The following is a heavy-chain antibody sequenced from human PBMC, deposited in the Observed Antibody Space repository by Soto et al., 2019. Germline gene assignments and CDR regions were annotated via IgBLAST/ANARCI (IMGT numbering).Heavy chain of an antibody. J-gene: IGHJ5*02. Sequence: SVKVSCKASGGTFSSYTISWVRQAPGQGLEWMGRIIPILGIANYAQKFQGRVTITADKSTSTAYMELSSLRSEDTAVYYCARREDGFLYNWFDPWGQGTLVTVSS. CDR2: IIPILGIA. V-gene: IGHV1-69*02. CDR1: GGTFSSYT. D-gene: IGHD5-12*01. CDR3: ARREDGFLYNWFDP.